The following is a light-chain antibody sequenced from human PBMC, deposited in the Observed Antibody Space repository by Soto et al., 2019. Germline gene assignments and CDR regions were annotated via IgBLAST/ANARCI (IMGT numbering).Light chain of an antibody. V-gene: IGLV2-14*01. CDR3: SSYTSSSTWV. CDR2: DVI. J-gene: IGLJ3*02. Sequence: QSALTQPASVSGSPGQSITISCTGTSSDVGGYNYVSWYQQHPGKAPKLMIYDVINRPSGVSDRFSGSRSGNTASLTISGLQAEDEADDFCSSYTSSSTWVFGGGTKVTVL. CDR1: SSDVGGYNY.